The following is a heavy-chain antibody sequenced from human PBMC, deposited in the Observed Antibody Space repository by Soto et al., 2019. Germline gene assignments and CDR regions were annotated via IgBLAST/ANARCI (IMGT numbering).Heavy chain of an antibody. CDR1: GFTFSSYS. CDR2: ISSSSSYI. D-gene: IGHD3-3*01. Sequence: GGSLRLSCAASGFTFSSYSMNWVRQAPGKGLEWVSSISSSSSYIYYADSVKGRFTISRDNAKNSLYLQMNSLRAEDTAVYYCARNSRKAIFGVVISFDYWGQGTLVTVSS. CDR3: ARNSRKAIFGVVISFDY. J-gene: IGHJ4*02. V-gene: IGHV3-21*01.